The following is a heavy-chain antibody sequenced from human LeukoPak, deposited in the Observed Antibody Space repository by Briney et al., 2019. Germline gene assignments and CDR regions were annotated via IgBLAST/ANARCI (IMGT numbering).Heavy chain of an antibody. D-gene: IGHD6-13*01. CDR3: ARATFSPRIAAAGTMGY. CDR1: GYTFTGYY. V-gene: IGHV1-2*02. J-gene: IGHJ4*02. Sequence: ASVKVSCKASGYTFTGYYMHWMRQAPGQGLEWMGWINPNSGGTNYAQKFQGRVTMTRDTSISTAYMELSRLRSDDTAVYYCARATFSPRIAAAGTMGYWGQGTLVTVSS. CDR2: INPNSGGT.